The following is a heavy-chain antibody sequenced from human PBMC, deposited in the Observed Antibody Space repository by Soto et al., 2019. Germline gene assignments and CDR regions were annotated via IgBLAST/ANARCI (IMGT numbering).Heavy chain of an antibody. CDR2: ISGSGGST. CDR1: GFTFSSYA. J-gene: IGHJ6*02. V-gene: IGHV3-23*01. CDR3: AKIIAARPYYYYGMDV. Sequence: GGSLRLSCGASGFTFSSYAMSWVRQAPGKGLEWVSAISGSGGSTYYADSVKGRFTIPRDNSKNTLYLQMNSLRAEDTAVYYCAKIIAARPYYYYGMDVWGQGTTVTVSS. D-gene: IGHD6-6*01.